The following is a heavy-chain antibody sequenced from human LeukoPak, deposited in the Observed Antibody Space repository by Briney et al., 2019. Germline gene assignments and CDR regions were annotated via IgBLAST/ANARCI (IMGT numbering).Heavy chain of an antibody. CDR3: AKDRGYSSSWYEVY. Sequence: GGSLRLSCAASGFTFSSYAMSWVRQAPGKGLEWVSAISGSGGSTYYADSVKGRFTISRDNSKNTLYLQMNSLRAGDTAVYYCAKDRGYSSSWYEVYWGQGTLVTVSS. V-gene: IGHV3-23*01. J-gene: IGHJ4*02. CDR2: ISGSGGST. CDR1: GFTFSSYA. D-gene: IGHD6-13*01.